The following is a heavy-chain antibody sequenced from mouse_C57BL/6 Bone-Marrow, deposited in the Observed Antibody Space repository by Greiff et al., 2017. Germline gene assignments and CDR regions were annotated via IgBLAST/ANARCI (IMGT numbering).Heavy chain of an antibody. CDR3: ARDYGSSYERYFDV. V-gene: IGHV1-61*01. J-gene: IGHJ1*03. CDR1: GYTFTSYW. D-gene: IGHD1-1*01. Sequence: QVQLQQSGAELVRPGSSVKLSCKASGYTFTSYWMDWVKQRPGQGLEWIGNIYPSDSETHYNQKFKDKATLTVDKSSSTAYMQLSSLTSEDSAVYYCARDYGSSYERYFDVWGTGTTVTVSS. CDR2: IYPSDSET.